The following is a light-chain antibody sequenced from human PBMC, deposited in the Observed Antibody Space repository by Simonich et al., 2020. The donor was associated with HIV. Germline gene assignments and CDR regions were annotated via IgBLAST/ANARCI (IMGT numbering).Light chain of an antibody. J-gene: IGLJ3*02. V-gene: IGLV2-14*02. CDR1: SSDVGSYNL. Sequence: QSALTQPASVSGSPGQSITISCTGTSSDVGSYNLVSWYQQHPGKAPQLMIYEGSKRPSGVSNRFSGSKSGNTASLTISGLQAEDEANYYCSSYTSSITWVFGGGTKLTVL. CDR3: SSYTSSITWV. CDR2: EGS.